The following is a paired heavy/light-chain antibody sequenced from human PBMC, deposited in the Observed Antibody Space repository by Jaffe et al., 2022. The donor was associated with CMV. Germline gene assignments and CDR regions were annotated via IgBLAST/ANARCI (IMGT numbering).Light chain of an antibody. Sequence: EIVMTQSPATLSVSPGERATLSCRASQSVSSNLAWYQQKPGQAPRLLIYGASTRATGIPARFSGSGSGTEFTLTISSLQSEDFAVYYCQQYNNWPAFGQGTKVEIK. CDR3: QQYNNWPA. V-gene: IGKV3-15*01. J-gene: IGKJ1*01. CDR1: QSVSSN. CDR2: GAS.
Heavy chain of an antibody. V-gene: IGHV4-59*01. CDR1: GGSISSYY. CDR2: IYYSGST. D-gene: IGHD1-7*01. CDR3: ARGELELRSPFYYYYYYMDV. Sequence: QVQLQESGPGLVKPSETLSLTCTVSGGSISSYYWSWIRQPPGKGLEWIGYIYYSGSTNYNPSLKSRVTISVDTSKNQFSLKLSSVTAADTAVYYCARGELELRSPFYYYYYYMDVWGKGTTVTVSS. J-gene: IGHJ6*03.